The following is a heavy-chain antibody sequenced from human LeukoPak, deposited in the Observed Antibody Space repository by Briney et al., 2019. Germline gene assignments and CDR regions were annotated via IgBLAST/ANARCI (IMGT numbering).Heavy chain of an antibody. D-gene: IGHD1-26*01. V-gene: IGHV1-69*13. Sequence: ASVKVSCKASGGTFSSYAISWVRQAPGQGLEWMGGIIPIFGTANYAQKFQGRVTITADESTSAAYMELSSLRSEDTAVYYCARDVPYSGSYGTFDYWGQGTLVTVSS. CDR3: ARDVPYSGSYGTFDY. CDR2: IIPIFGTA. CDR1: GGTFSSYA. J-gene: IGHJ4*02.